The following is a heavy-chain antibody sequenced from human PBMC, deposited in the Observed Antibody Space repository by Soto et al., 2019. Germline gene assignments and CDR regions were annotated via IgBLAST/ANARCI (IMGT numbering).Heavy chain of an antibody. CDR1: GFTFSNYA. V-gene: IGHV3-30-3*01. CDR3: ARDRVYYYDNSGYYNFDY. J-gene: IGHJ4*02. CDR2: VSYDGSKQ. Sequence: QVQLVESGGGVVQPGRSLSVSCAASGFTFSNYAMHWVRQAPGKGLEWVAVVSYDGSKQFYADSVEGRFTISRASSKSTRYLHRDNLRDEDTAVYYCARDRVYYYDNSGYYNFDYWGQGTLVTVSS. D-gene: IGHD3-22*01.